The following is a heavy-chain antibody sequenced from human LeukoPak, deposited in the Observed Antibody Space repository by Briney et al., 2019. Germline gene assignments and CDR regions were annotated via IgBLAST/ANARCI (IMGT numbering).Heavy chain of an antibody. CDR2: IYHSGST. V-gene: IGHV4-59*01. CDR3: VGLRWELLAPHFDH. D-gene: IGHD2-15*01. J-gene: IGHJ4*02. Sequence: PSETLSLTCSVSTDSTNTYYWSWIRQSPGKGLERIGHIYHSGSTDYNPSFKSRVTVSIDMSKKEFSLKLTSVTVADTAMYYCVGLRWELLAPHFDHWGQGGFVIVSS. CDR1: TDSTNTYY.